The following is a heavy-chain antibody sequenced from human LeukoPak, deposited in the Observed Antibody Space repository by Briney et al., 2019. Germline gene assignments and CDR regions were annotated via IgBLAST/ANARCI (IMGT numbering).Heavy chain of an antibody. CDR2: ISYDGSNK. CDR1: GFTFSSYG. J-gene: IGHJ3*02. V-gene: IGHV3-30*03. Sequence: GGSLRLSCAASGFTFSSYGIHWVRQAPGKGLEWVAVISYDGSNKYYADSVKGRFTISRDSSKNTLYLQMNSLRAEDTAVYYCARAVGPFDIWGQGTIVIVSS. D-gene: IGHD3-16*01. CDR3: ARAVGPFDI.